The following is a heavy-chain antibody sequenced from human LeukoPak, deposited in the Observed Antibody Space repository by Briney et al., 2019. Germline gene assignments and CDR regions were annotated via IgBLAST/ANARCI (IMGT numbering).Heavy chain of an antibody. D-gene: IGHD2-15*01. J-gene: IGHJ5*02. V-gene: IGHV3-30*02. CDR1: GFTFSSYG. CDR2: IRYDGSNK. Sequence: PGGSLRLSCAASGFTFSSYGMHWVRQAPGKGLEWVAFIRYDGSNKYYADSVKGRFTISRDNSKNTLYLQMNSLRAEDTAVYYCARMAHKGYCSGGSCYRNWFDPWGQGTLVTVSS. CDR3: ARMAHKGYCSGGSCYRNWFDP.